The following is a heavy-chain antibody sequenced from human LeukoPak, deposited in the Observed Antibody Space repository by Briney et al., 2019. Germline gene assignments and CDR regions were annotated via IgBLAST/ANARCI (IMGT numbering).Heavy chain of an antibody. Sequence: SETLSLTCSVSDGSISTHYWNWIRQPPGKGLEWIGYIYYTGSTNYNPSLKSRVTISVDKSKNQFSLKLSPVTAADTAVYYCARILVGAYFFDYWGQGTLVTVSS. CDR3: ARILVGAYFFDY. CDR1: DGSISTHY. J-gene: IGHJ4*02. CDR2: IYYTGST. D-gene: IGHD1-26*01. V-gene: IGHV4-59*11.